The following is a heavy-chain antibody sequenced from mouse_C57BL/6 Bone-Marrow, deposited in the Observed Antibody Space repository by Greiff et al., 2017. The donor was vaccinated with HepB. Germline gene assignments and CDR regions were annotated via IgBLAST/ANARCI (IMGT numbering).Heavy chain of an antibody. CDR2: IDPETGGT. CDR1: GYTFTDYE. D-gene: IGHD4-1*01. CDR3: TTGTRGFAY. Sequence: VQGVESGAELVRPGASVTLSCKASGYTFTDYEMHWVKQTPVHGLEWIGAIDPETGGTAYNQKFKGKAILTADKSSSTAYMELRSLTSEDSAVYYCTTGTRGFAYWGQGTLVTVSA. J-gene: IGHJ3*01. V-gene: IGHV1-15*01.